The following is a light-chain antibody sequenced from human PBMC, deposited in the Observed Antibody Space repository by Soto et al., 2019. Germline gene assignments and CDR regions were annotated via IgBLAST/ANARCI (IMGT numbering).Light chain of an antibody. CDR3: CSYAGSSTFWV. CDR2: EVS. J-gene: IGLJ3*02. Sequence: ALTQPASVSGSPGQSITISCTGTSSDVGSYNLVSWYQQHPGKSPKLMIYEVSKRPSGVSNRFSGSKSGNTASLTISGLQAEDEADYYCCSYAGSSTFWVFGGGTKLTVL. V-gene: IGLV2-23*02. CDR1: SSDVGSYNL.